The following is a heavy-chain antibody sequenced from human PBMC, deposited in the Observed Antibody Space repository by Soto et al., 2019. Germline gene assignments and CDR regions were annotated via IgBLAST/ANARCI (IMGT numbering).Heavy chain of an antibody. CDR3: ATDLGALDWNYHYFDY. CDR1: GYTFTSYY. Sequence: GASVKVSCKASGYTFTSYYMHWVRQAPGQGLEWMGGFDPEDGETIYAQKFQGRVTMTEDTSTDTAYMELSSLRSEDTAVYYCATDLGALDWNYHYFDYWGQGTLVTVS. V-gene: IGHV1-24*01. D-gene: IGHD1-7*01. J-gene: IGHJ4*02. CDR2: FDPEDGET.